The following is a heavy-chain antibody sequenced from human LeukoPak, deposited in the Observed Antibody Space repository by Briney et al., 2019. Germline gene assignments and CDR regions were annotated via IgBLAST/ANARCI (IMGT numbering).Heavy chain of an antibody. CDR2: ISSSSSYT. J-gene: IGHJ4*02. V-gene: IGHV3-11*06. Sequence: AGGSLRLSCAASGFTFSDYYMSWIRQAPGKGLEWVSYISSSSSYTNYADSVKGRFTISRDNAKNSLYLQMNSLRAEDTAVYYCARLGWATAPLVYWGQGTLVTVSS. CDR1: GFTFSDYY. D-gene: IGHD5-12*01. CDR3: ARLGWATAPLVY.